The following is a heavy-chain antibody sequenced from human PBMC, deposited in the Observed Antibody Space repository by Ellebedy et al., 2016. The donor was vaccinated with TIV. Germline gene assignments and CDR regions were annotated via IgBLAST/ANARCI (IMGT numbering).Heavy chain of an antibody. CDR2: IRSSTNSI. J-gene: IGHJ4*02. CDR1: GFIFSTYS. D-gene: IGHD1-26*01. Sequence: GGSLRLXXAASGFIFSTYSMNWVRQAPGKGLEWVAFIRSSTNSISYADSVKGRFTISRDDAENSLYLQMNSLRDEDTALYYCARGGAGFDSMNRELSFDSWGQGTLVTVSS. CDR3: ARGGAGFDSMNRELSFDS. V-gene: IGHV3-48*02.